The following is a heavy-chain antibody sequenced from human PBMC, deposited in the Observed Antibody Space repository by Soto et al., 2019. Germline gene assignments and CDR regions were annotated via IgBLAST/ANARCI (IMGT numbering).Heavy chain of an antibody. CDR2: IIPVFGTT. D-gene: IGHD3-16*01. CDR3: ARGGGPYVWFNEF. CDR1: GGLFSSFA. V-gene: IGHV1-69*13. Sequence: QGQLVQSGPEVKKPGSSVKVSCKDSGGLFSSFAISWVRQAPGQGLEWLGGIIPVFGTTNYAGKFQDSVTITADEPINTAYMELSSLTSADTAMYYCARGGGPYVWFNEFWGQGTLVTVSS. J-gene: IGHJ4*02.